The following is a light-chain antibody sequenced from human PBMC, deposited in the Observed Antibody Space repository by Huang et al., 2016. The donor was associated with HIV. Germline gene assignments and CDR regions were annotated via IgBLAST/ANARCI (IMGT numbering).Light chain of an antibody. V-gene: IGKV2D-29*02. CDR3: MQSVQPPFT. CDR2: ELS. J-gene: IGKJ4*01. Sequence: DIVMTQTPLSLSVTPGQPASIFCKSSQSLLQSDGKTYFYWFLQKPGQSPQLLIHELSKRFSGVPHRFSGSGSGTDFTLEISRVEAEDVGVYYCMQSVQPPFTFGGGTKVEIK. CDR1: QSLLQSDGKTY.